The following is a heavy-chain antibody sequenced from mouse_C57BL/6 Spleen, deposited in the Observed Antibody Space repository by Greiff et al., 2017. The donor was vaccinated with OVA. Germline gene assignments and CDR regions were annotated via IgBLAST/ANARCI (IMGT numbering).Heavy chain of an antibody. CDR3: ARSVLLGAMDY. CDR1: GYTFTSYG. D-gene: IGHD1-1*01. Sequence: QVHVKQSGAELARPGASVKLSCKASGYTFTSYGISWVKQRTGQGLEWIGEIYPRSGNTYYNEKFKGKATLTADKSSSTAYMELRSLTSEDSAVYFCARSVLLGAMDYWGQGTSVTVSS. CDR2: IYPRSGNT. V-gene: IGHV1-81*01. J-gene: IGHJ4*01.